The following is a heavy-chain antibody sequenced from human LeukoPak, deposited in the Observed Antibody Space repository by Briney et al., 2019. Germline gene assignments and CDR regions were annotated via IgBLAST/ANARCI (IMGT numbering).Heavy chain of an antibody. D-gene: IGHD6-19*01. CDR1: GFTFDDYA. Sequence: GRSLRLSCAASGFTFDDYAMHWVRQAPGKGLEWVSGISWNSGSIGYADSVKGRFTISRDNAKNSLYLQMNSLRAEDTDLYYCAKDYEQWLVYAFDIWGQGTMVTVSS. CDR3: AKDYEQWLVYAFDI. J-gene: IGHJ3*02. V-gene: IGHV3-9*01. CDR2: ISWNSGSI.